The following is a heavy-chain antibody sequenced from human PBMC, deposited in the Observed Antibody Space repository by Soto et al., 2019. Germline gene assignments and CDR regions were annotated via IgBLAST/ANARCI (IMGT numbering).Heavy chain of an antibody. D-gene: IGHD6-13*01. CDR3: AREGVLYSSSWYRN. CDR2: INPSGGST. J-gene: IGHJ4*02. Sequence: GAPVKPTSKAPGFGKTCKYMRSARQAHGQGLEWMGIINPSGGSTSYAQKFQGRVTMTRDTSTSTVYMELSSLRSEDTAVYYCAREGVLYSSSWYRNWGQGTLVT. CDR1: GFGKTCKY. V-gene: IGHV1-46*03.